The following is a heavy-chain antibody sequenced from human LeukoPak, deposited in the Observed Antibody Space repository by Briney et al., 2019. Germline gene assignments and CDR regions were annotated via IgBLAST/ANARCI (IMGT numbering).Heavy chain of an antibody. CDR3: ARSNPEET. Sequence: GASVKVSCKASGYTFTSYGISWVRQAPGQGLEWMGWISAYNGNTNYTQKFQGRLTITADESTRTGYMELSNLRFEDTAVYYCARSNPEETWGPGTMVTVSS. CDR1: GYTFTSYG. V-gene: IGHV1-18*01. J-gene: IGHJ3*01. CDR2: ISAYNGNT.